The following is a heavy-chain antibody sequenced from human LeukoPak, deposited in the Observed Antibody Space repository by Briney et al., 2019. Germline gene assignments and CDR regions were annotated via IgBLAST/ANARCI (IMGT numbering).Heavy chain of an antibody. CDR3: ARERTMVTARGYYYYSMDV. J-gene: IGHJ6*02. D-gene: IGHD5-18*01. V-gene: IGHV3-11*01. Sequence: GGSLRLSCAASGFTFSDYYMSWIRQAPGKGLEWVSYISSSGSTIYYADSVKGRFTISRDNAKNSLYLQMNSLRAEDTAVYYCARERTMVTARGYYYYSMDVWGQGTTVTVSS. CDR2: ISSSGSTI. CDR1: GFTFSDYY.